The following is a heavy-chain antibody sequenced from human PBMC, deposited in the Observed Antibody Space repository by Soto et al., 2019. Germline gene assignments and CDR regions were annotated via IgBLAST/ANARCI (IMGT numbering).Heavy chain of an antibody. D-gene: IGHD2-21*02. J-gene: IGHJ6*02. CDR3: AREDDGGDRDYYGLDV. CDR1: GGSISGDHYH. V-gene: IGHV4-30-4*08. CDR2: VFHSGSV. Sequence: QVQLQQSGPGLVKPSQTLSLTCTVSGGSISGDHYHWTWIRQSPGKDLEWIGYVFHSGSVLYNPSLKSRLNISVDTSKNQFSLRLSSVTAADTAVYFCAREDDGGDRDYYGLDVWGQGTTVTVSS.